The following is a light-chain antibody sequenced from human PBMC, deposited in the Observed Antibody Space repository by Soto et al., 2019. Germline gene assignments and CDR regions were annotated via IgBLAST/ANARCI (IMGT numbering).Light chain of an antibody. V-gene: IGKV3-20*01. J-gene: IGKJ1*01. CDR3: QQYASSTGT. CDR1: QSVSSSS. Sequence: EIVLTQSPGTLSLSPGERATLSCRASQSVSSSSLAWYQQKTGQAPRLLIYDTSSRATGIPHRFRGSGSGTDFTLTISRLEPEDFAVYYCQQYASSTGTFGQGTKVEI. CDR2: DTS.